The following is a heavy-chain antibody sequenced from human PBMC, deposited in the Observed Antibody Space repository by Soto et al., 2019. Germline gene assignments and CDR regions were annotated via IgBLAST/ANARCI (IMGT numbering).Heavy chain of an antibody. D-gene: IGHD2-15*01. Sequence: ASVKVSCKSSGYTFTSYGISCVRQAPGQGLEWMGWISAYNGNTNYAQKLQGRVTMTTDTSTSTAYMELRSLRSDDTAVYYCARGYCSGGSCLHFDYWGQGTLVTVSS. CDR3: ARGYCSGGSCLHFDY. CDR2: ISAYNGNT. J-gene: IGHJ4*02. CDR1: GYTFTSYG. V-gene: IGHV1-18*01.